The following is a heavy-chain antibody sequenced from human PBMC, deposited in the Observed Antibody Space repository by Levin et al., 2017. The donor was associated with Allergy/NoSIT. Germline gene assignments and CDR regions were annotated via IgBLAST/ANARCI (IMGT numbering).Heavy chain of an antibody. CDR3: ARAFSELAAAGTNAFDI. CDR2: IYYSGST. V-gene: IGHV4-30-4*01. J-gene: IGHJ3*02. Sequence: SETLSLTCTVSGGSISSGDYYWSWIRQPPGKGLEWIGYIYYSGSTYYNPSLKSRVTISVDTSKNQFSLKLSSVTAADTAVYYCARAFSELAAAGTNAFDIWGQGTMVTVSS. CDR1: GGSISSGDYY. D-gene: IGHD6-13*01.